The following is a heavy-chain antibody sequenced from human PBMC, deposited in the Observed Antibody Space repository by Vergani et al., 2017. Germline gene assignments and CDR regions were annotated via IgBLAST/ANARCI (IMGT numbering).Heavy chain of an antibody. CDR1: GFTFSSYA. V-gene: IGHV3-23*01. J-gene: IGHJ5*02. D-gene: IGHD1-26*01. Sequence: EVQLLESGGGLVQPGGSLRLSCAASGFTFSSYAMSWVRQAPGKGLEWVSAISGSGGSTYYADSVKGRFTISRDNSKNTLYLQMNSLRAEVTAVYYCAKDRKSGSYLNWFDPWGQGTLVTVSS. CDR2: ISGSGGST. CDR3: AKDRKSGSYLNWFDP.